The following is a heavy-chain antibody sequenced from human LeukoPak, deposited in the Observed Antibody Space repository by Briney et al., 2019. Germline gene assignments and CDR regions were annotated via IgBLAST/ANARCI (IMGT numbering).Heavy chain of an antibody. J-gene: IGHJ3*02. Sequence: ASVKVSCKASGYTFTSYDINWVRQATGQGLEWMGWMNPNSGNTGYAQKFQGRVTITRNTSISTAYMELSRLRSDDTAVYYCARAGGSYGGDAFDIWGQGTMVTVSS. CDR2: MNPNSGNT. CDR1: GYTFTSYD. V-gene: IGHV1-8*03. CDR3: ARAGGSYGGDAFDI. D-gene: IGHD1-26*01.